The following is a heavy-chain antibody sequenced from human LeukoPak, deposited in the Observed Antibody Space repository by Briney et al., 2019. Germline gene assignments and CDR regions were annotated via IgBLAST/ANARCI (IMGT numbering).Heavy chain of an antibody. CDR3: ARAGGYRGRISCPYYFDY. CDR2: MNPNSGNT. V-gene: IGHV1-8*03. Sequence: ASVKVSCKASGYTFTSYDINWVRQATGQGLEWMGWMNPNSGNTGYAQKLQGRVTITRNTSISTAYMELSSLRSEDTAVYYCARAGGYRGRISCPYYFDYWGQGSLVAVSS. CDR1: GYTFTSYD. D-gene: IGHD2-15*01. J-gene: IGHJ4*02.